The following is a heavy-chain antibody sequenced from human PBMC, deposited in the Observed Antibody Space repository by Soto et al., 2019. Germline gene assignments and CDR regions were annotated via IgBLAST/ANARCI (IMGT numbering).Heavy chain of an antibody. D-gene: IGHD1-1*01. J-gene: IGHJ4*02. CDR2: ISAHNGNT. V-gene: IGHV1-18*01. CDR3: ARGRYGDY. Sequence: QAHLVQSGAEVKKPGASVKVSCKGSGYTFTSYDITWVRQAPGQGLEWMGWISAHNGNTDYAQKLQGRVTVTRDTSTSTAYMELRSLRSDDTAVYYCARGRYGDYWGQGALVTVSS. CDR1: GYTFTSYD.